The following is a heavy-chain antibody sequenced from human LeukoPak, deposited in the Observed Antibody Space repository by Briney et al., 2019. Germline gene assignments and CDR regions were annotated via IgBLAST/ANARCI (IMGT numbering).Heavy chain of an antibody. CDR2: IRQDGSEK. CDR1: GFTFSTYS. CDR3: ARDIDS. Sequence: GGSLRHSCATSGFTFSTYSTSWVRQAPEKGLEWVANIRQDGSEKHYVDSVKGRFTISRDNAKNSLYLQMNSLRVEDTAVYYWARDIDSSGQATLVTVSS. J-gene: IGHJ4*02. V-gene: IGHV3-7*05.